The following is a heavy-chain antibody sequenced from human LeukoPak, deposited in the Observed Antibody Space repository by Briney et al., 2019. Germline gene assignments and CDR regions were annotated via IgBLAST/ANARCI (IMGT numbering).Heavy chain of an antibody. CDR2: ISGSGSST. Sequence: GGSLRLSRAASGFTFSSYAMSWVRQAPGKGLEWVSAISGSGSSTYYADSVKGRFTISRDNSKNTLYLQVNSLRAEDTAVYYCAKARHYDFWSGEGNFDYWGQGTLVTVSS. J-gene: IGHJ4*02. CDR3: AKARHYDFWSGEGNFDY. V-gene: IGHV3-23*01. D-gene: IGHD3-3*01. CDR1: GFTFSSYA.